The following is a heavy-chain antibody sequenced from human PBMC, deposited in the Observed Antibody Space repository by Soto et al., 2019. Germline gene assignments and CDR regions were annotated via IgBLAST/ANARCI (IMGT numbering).Heavy chain of an antibody. CDR3: ARDGSVTMIVVVSSYFDY. V-gene: IGHV3-30-3*01. Sequence: QVQLVESGGGVVQPGRSLRLSCAASGFTFSSYAMHWVRQAPGKGLEWVAVISYDGSNKYYADSVKGRFTISRDNSMNTLYLQMNSLRAEDTAVYYCARDGSVTMIVVVSSYFDYWGQGTLVTVSS. CDR2: ISYDGSNK. J-gene: IGHJ4*02. D-gene: IGHD3-22*01. CDR1: GFTFSSYA.